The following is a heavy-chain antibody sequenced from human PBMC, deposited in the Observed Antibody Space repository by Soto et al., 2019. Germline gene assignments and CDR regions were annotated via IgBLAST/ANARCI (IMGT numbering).Heavy chain of an antibody. CDR2: VYSNGDT. CDR1: DSSISSYY. V-gene: IGHV4-59*12. D-gene: IGHD1-20*01. CDR3: ARRITGDPHFDL. Sequence: QLQLQESGPGLEKPSETLSLTCTVSDSSISSYYWSWIRQPPGKGLEWIGYVYSNGDTSFNPSLKRRVTISVDTSRNRFSLRLNSVTAADTAVYYCARRITGDPHFDLWGRGTLVTVSS. J-gene: IGHJ2*01.